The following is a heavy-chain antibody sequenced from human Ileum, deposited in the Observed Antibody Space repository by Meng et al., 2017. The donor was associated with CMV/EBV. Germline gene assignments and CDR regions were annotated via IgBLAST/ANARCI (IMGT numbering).Heavy chain of an antibody. D-gene: IGHD1-14*01. J-gene: IGHJ4*02. CDR2: IHPSGST. V-gene: IGHV4-34*01. Sequence: VRLQLVGAGLLKPSETLSLTCDVYDASFSDFYWSWTRHLPGKGLEWIGEIHPSGSTHYNPSLESRVSISVHMSNNQFSLKVSSVTAADTAVYYCARGQDNHKGGVHWGQGTLVTVSS. CDR3: ARGQDNHKGGVH. CDR1: DASFSDFY.